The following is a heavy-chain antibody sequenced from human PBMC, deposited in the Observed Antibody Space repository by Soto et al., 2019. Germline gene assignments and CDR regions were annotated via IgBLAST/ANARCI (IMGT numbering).Heavy chain of an antibody. Sequence: SETLSLTCTVSGGSISSGGYYWSWIRQHPGKGLEWIGYIYYSGSTYYNPSLKNTLYLQMNSLRAEDTAVYYCARGYSYTQPVFDYWGLGTLVTVSS. V-gene: IGHV4-31*01. J-gene: IGHJ4*02. CDR2: IYYSGST. CDR1: GGSISSGGYY. CDR3: DY. D-gene: IGHD5-18*01.